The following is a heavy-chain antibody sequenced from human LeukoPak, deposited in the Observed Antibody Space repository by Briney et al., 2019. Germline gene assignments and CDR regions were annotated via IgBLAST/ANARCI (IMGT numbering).Heavy chain of an antibody. Sequence: SETLSLTCAVYGGSFSGYYWSWIRQPPGKGLEWIGIIFYTGKTHDNPSLKSRVSMSVDTSKNQFSLRLSAVTAADTAVYYCARQLGVGAWALDSWGQGTLVTVSS. J-gene: IGHJ4*02. CDR2: IFYTGKT. V-gene: IGHV4-34*12. D-gene: IGHD3-16*01. CDR3: ARQLGVGAWALDS. CDR1: GGSFSGYY.